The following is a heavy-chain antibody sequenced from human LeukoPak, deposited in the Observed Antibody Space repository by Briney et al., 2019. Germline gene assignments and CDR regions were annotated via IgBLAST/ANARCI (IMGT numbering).Heavy chain of an antibody. J-gene: IGHJ4*02. V-gene: IGHV1-18*01. Sequence: ASVKVSCKASGYTFTSYGISWVRQAPGQGLEWMGWISAYNGNTNYAQKLQGRVTMTTDTSTSTAYMELRSLRSDDTAVYYCARVRDITMIVVAFREDFDYWGQGTLVTVSS. CDR3: ARVRDITMIVVAFREDFDY. D-gene: IGHD3-22*01. CDR1: GYTFTSYG. CDR2: ISAYNGNT.